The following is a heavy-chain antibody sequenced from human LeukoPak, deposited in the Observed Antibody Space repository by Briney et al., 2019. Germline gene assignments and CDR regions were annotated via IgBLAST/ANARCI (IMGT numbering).Heavy chain of an antibody. Sequence: GGSLRLSCAASGFTFSSYWMHWVRQAPGKGLVWVSRISTDGSSAIYADSVKGRFTISRDNAKNTLYLQMNSLRAEDTAVYYCARVNVCPRCHFDYGGQGTLVTVSS. CDR3: ARVNVCPRCHFDY. V-gene: IGHV3-74*01. J-gene: IGHJ4*02. CDR2: ISTDGSSA. CDR1: GFTFSSYW. D-gene: IGHD3-16*01.